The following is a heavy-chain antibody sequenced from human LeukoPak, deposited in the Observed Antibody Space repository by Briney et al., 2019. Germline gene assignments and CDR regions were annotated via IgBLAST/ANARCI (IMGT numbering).Heavy chain of an antibody. Sequence: PGGSLRLSCAASGFTFSSYAMSWVRQAPGKGLEWVSSISDSGSSTYYADSVKGRFTISRDNSKNTLYLQMNRLTAEDTAVYYCAASGSFYRLDYWGQGTLVTVSP. CDR2: ISDSGSST. V-gene: IGHV3-23*01. CDR1: GFTFSSYA. D-gene: IGHD3-10*01. CDR3: AASGSFYRLDY. J-gene: IGHJ4*02.